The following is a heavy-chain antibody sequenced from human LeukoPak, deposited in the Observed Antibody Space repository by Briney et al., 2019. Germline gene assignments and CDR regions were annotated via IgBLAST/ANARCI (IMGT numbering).Heavy chain of an antibody. V-gene: IGHV1-24*01. D-gene: IGHD2-2*02. CDR3: ATGWGHEDIVVVPAAIRQFDY. CDR2: FDPEDGET. CDR1: GYTLTELS. J-gene: IGHJ4*02. Sequence: ASVKVSCKVSGYTLTELSMHWVRQAPGKGLEWMGGFDPEDGETIYAQKCQGRVTMTEDTSTDTAYMELSSLRSEDTAVYYCATGWGHEDIVVVPAAIRQFDYWGQGTLVTVSS.